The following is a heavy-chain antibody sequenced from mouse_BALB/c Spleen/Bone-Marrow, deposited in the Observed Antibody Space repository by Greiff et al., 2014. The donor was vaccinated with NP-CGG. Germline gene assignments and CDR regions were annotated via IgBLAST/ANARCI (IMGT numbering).Heavy chain of an antibody. V-gene: IGHV1-54*01. CDR1: GYAFTIYL. CDR3: ARLGRDYFDY. CDR2: INPGSGGS. D-gene: IGHD4-1*01. Sequence: QVQLKESGAELVRPGTSVKVSCKAPGYAFTIYLIEWIKQRPGQGLEWIGVINPGSGGSNYNEKFKGKATLTADKSSSTAYMQLSNLTSDDSAVYFCARLGRDYFDYWGQGTTLTVSS. J-gene: IGHJ2*01.